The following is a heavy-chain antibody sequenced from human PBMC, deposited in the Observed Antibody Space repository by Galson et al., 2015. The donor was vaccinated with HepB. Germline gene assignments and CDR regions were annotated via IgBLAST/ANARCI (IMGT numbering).Heavy chain of an antibody. CDR2: IKQDGSEK. D-gene: IGHD3-3*01. CDR3: ARDPFTIPITIFGVVIMEDYYYGMDV. CDR1: GFTFSSYW. V-gene: IGHV3-7*03. J-gene: IGHJ6*02. Sequence: SLRLSCAASGFTFSSYWMSWVRQAPGKGLEWVANIKQDGSEKYYVDSVKGRFTISRDNAKNSLYLQMNSLRAEDTAVYYCARDPFTIPITIFGVVIMEDYYYGMDVWGQGTTVTVSS.